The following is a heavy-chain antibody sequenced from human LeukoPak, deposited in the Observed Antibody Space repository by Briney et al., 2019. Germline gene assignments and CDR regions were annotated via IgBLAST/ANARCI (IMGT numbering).Heavy chain of an antibody. CDR1: GFTFSSYA. Sequence: GGSLRLSCAASGFTFSSYAMSWVRQAPGKGLEWVSAIIGSGSSTYYADSVKGRFTISRDNSKNTLYLQMNSLRAEDTAFYYCARGLGYVGSSPYYFDYWGQGTLVTVSS. V-gene: IGHV3-23*01. CDR3: ARGLGYVGSSPYYFDY. D-gene: IGHD3-16*01. CDR2: IIGSGSST. J-gene: IGHJ4*02.